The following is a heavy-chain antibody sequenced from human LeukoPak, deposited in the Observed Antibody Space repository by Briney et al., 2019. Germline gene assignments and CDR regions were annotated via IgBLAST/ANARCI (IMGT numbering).Heavy chain of an antibody. D-gene: IGHD6-19*01. J-gene: IGHJ5*02. CDR2: IYYSGST. CDR1: GGSISSDY. CDR3: ARAPSGEWFDP. Sequence: NPSETLSLTCTVSGGSISSDYWSWIRQPPGKGLEWIGYIYYSGSTNYNPSLKSRVTISVDTSKNQFSLKLSSVTAADTAVYYCARAPSGEWFDPWGQGTLVTVSS. V-gene: IGHV4-59*12.